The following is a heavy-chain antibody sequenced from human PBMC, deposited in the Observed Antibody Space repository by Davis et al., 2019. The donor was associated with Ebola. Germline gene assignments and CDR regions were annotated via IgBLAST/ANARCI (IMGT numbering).Heavy chain of an antibody. CDR1: GFTFSNYW. Sequence: SLNTSCPAPGFTFSNYWMHWVRQAPGKGLVWVSRIAYDWISITYADSVKGRFTISRDNVKNTLYLQMNSLRAEDTAVYYCARLRGVVGAGHAFDIWGQGTMVTVSS. CDR2: IAYDWISI. V-gene: IGHV3-74*03. J-gene: IGHJ3*02. D-gene: IGHD1-26*01. CDR3: ARLRGVVGAGHAFDI.